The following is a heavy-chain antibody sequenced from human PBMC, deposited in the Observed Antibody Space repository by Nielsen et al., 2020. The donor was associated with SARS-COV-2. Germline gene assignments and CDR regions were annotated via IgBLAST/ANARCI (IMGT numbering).Heavy chain of an antibody. Sequence: ASVKVSCKVSGYTLTELSMHWVRQAPGKGLEWMGGFDPEDGETIYAQKFQGRVTMTRDTSISTAYMELSRLRSDDTAVYYCARDGGPIVATIRNYYYGMDVLGQGTTVTVSS. CDR2: FDPEDGET. CDR3: ARDGGPIVATIRNYYYGMDV. D-gene: IGHD5-12*01. J-gene: IGHJ6*02. CDR1: GYTLTELS. V-gene: IGHV1-24*01.